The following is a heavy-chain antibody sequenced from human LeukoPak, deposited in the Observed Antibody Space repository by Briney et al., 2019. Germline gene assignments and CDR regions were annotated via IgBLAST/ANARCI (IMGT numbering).Heavy chain of an antibody. CDR2: ISGSGGTT. Sequence: PGGSLRLSCTASGFIFGDYALGGVRQAPGKGLEWVSVISGSGGTTYYAASVKGRFTISRDNSKNTLFLQMNSLRAEDTAVYYCAKASGGSGSYSKYYFDYWGQGTLVTVSS. J-gene: IGHJ4*02. CDR3: AKASGGSGSYSKYYFDY. V-gene: IGHV3-23*01. D-gene: IGHD3-10*01. CDR1: GFIFGDYA.